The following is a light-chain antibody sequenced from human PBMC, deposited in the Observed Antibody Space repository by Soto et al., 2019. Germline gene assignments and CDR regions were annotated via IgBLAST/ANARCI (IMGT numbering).Light chain of an antibody. J-gene: IGLJ2*01. V-gene: IGLV2-14*01. CDR1: SSDVGGYNY. Sequence: ALTQPASVSGSPGQSITISCTGTSSDVGGYNYVSWYQQHPGKAPELMIYDVSNRPSGVSNRFSGSKSGNTASLTISGLQAEDEADYYCSSYTSSSTSVVFGGGTKLTVL. CDR2: DVS. CDR3: SSYTSSSTSVV.